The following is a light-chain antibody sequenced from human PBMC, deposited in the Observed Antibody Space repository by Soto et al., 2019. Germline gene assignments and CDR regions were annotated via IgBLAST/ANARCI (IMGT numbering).Light chain of an antibody. CDR3: QQYNSYSRT. J-gene: IGKJ1*01. Sequence: DIQMTQSPSTLSGSVGDRVTITCRASQSISSWLAWYQQKPGKAPKLLIYDASSLASGVPSRFSGIESGTEFTLTISSLQPDDFATYYCQQYNSYSRTFGQGTKVDIK. CDR1: QSISSW. CDR2: DAS. V-gene: IGKV1-5*01.